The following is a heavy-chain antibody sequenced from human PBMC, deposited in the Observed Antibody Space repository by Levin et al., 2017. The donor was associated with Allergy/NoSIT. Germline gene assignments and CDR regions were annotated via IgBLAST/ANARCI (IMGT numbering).Heavy chain of an antibody. CDR2: IYWDNDR. D-gene: IGHD1-7*01. J-gene: IGHJ4*02. CDR3: AHRRGGNDWNSASYDF. CDR1: GFSLTTTGVG. Sequence: SGPTLVKPTETVTLTCTFSGFSLTTTGVGVGWIRQPPGEALEWLALIYWDNDRRYSPSLKNRLTVTKDTSKNQVVLTMTDMFPVDTGTYYCAHRRGGNDWNSASYDFWGQGAQVSVSS. V-gene: IGHV2-5*02.